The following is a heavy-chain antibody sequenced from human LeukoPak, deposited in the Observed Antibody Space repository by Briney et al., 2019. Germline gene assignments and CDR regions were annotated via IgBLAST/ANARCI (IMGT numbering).Heavy chain of an antibody. CDR3: AKDTPRITMIVVAPRGAFDI. J-gene: IGHJ3*02. Sequence: GGSLRLSCAASGFTFSSYAMSWVRQAPGKGLEWVSAISGSGGSTYYVDSVKGRFTISRDNSKNTLYLQMDSLRAEDTAVYYCAKDTPRITMIVVAPRGAFDIWGQGTMVTVSS. CDR2: ISGSGGST. D-gene: IGHD3-22*01. CDR1: GFTFSSYA. V-gene: IGHV3-23*01.